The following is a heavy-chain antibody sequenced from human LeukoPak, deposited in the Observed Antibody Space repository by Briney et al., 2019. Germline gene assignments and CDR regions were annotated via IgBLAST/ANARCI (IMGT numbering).Heavy chain of an antibody. D-gene: IGHD1-26*01. J-gene: IGHJ4*02. Sequence: SETLSLTCTVSGGSISSYYWSWIRQPPGKGLEWIGYIYYSGSTNYNPSLKSRVTISVDTSKNQFSLKLSSVTAADTAVYYCARDRGGSYYVVYYFDYWGQGTLVTVSS. CDR3: ARDRGGSYYVVYYFDY. CDR2: IYYSGST. V-gene: IGHV4-59*01. CDR1: GGSISSYY.